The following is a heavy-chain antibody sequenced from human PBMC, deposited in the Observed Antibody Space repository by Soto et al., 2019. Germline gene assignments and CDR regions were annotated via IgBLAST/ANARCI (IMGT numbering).Heavy chain of an antibody. J-gene: IGHJ6*02. Sequence: SETLSLTCAVSSGSISSGHWWNWVRQPPGKGLEWIGEIYHSGSTHYNPSLKSRVTMSVDKSMNQFSLKLTSVTAADTAVYYCATNSYYSLGVWGQGTTVTVS. V-gene: IGHV4-4*02. CDR2: IYHSGST. CDR3: ATNSYYSLGV. CDR1: SGSISSGHW.